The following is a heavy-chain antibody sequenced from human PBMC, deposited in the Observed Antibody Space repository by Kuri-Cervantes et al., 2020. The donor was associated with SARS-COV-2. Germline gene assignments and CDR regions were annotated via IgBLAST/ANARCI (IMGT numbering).Heavy chain of an antibody. D-gene: IGHD5-18*01. CDR1: GYSFTSYW. CDR3: ARHATMVTYDTQPNWFDP. V-gene: IGHV5-10-1*01. J-gene: IGHJ5*02. CDR2: IDPTDSYT. Sequence: GGSLRLSCKGSGYSFTSYWISWVRQMPGKVLEWMGRIDPTDSYTNYSPSFQGHVTISADRSISTAYLQWSSLKASDTAMYYCARHATMVTYDTQPNWFDPWGQGTLVTVSS.